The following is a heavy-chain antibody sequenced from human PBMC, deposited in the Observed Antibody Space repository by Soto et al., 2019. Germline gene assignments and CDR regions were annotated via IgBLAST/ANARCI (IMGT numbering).Heavy chain of an antibody. CDR2: INPNSGGT. V-gene: IGHV1-2*04. Sequence: QVQLVQSGAEVKKPGASVKVSCKASGYTFTGYYMHWVRQAPGQGLEWMGWINPNSGGTNYAQKSQGWATMTRDTSSSLAYMELGRLRSDDTAMYYSASAMGGWLQLSDWGQGSPVTVSS. D-gene: IGHD5-12*01. J-gene: IGHJ1*01. CDR1: GYTFTGYY. CDR3: ASAMGGWLQLSD.